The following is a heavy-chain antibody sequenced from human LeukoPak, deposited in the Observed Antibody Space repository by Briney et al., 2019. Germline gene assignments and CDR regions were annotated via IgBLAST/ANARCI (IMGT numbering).Heavy chain of an antibody. CDR1: GFTFSRAW. D-gene: IGHD2-15*01. Sequence: GGSLRLSCAASGFTFSRAWMSWVRQAPGKGLEWVSIITGTGGKYYGDSVKGRFVLSRDNSKNTVYMQMSSLRAEDTATYYCAKDYCRDGNCPFPFLDSWGQGTQVTVSS. J-gene: IGHJ4*02. V-gene: IGHV3-23*01. CDR2: ITGTGGK. CDR3: AKDYCRDGNCPFPFLDS.